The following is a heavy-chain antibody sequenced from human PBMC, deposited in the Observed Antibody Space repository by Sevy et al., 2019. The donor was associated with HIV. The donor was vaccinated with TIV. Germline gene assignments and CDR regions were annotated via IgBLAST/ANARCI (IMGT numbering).Heavy chain of an antibody. CDR3: ARALGMATFGQIRFDS. V-gene: IGHV4-38-2*01. CDR1: SYSVGSDNY. Sequence: SETLSLTCAVSSYSVGSDNYWRWIRQSTGKGLEWIGIIYRRGTTYYNPSLKSRVTISVDTSKNQFSLKLSSVTASDTAVYFCARALGMATFGQIRFDSWGQGTLVTVSS. CDR2: IYRRGTT. D-gene: IGHD5-12*01. J-gene: IGHJ5*01.